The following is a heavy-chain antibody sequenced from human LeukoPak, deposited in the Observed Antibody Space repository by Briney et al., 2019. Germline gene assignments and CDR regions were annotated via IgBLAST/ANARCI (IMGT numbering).Heavy chain of an antibody. D-gene: IGHD3-10*01. Sequence: GASVKVSCKASGYTFTGYYIHWVRQAPGQGLEWMGWINPSSDATNYAQKFQGRVTVTRDTSISTAYMELSRLRSDDTAVYYCGRVGEYGSGSYLVYWGQGTLVTVSS. J-gene: IGHJ4*02. CDR2: INPSSDAT. CDR3: GRVGEYGSGSYLVY. V-gene: IGHV1-2*02. CDR1: GYTFTGYY.